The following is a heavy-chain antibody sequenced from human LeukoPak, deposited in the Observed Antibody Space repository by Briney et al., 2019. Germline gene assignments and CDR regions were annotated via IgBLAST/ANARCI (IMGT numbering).Heavy chain of an antibody. J-gene: IGHJ3*01. V-gene: IGHV3-23*01. CDR3: AKDHLKYASDPSGAFDH. Sequence: PGGSLRLSCAASGFIYSHSAMSWVRQAPGKGLEWVSTITGSGDTTAYADSVKGRFTISRDNSRNRLYLQMSSLRAEDTAIFYCAKDHLKYASDPSGAFDHWGQGTAVIVSS. CDR1: GFIYSHSA. D-gene: IGHD5-12*01. CDR2: ITGSGDTT.